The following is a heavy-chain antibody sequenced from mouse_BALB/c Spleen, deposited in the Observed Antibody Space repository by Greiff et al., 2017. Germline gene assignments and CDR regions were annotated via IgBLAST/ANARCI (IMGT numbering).Heavy chain of an antibody. Sequence: AASAVDFSRYWMSWVRQAPGKGLEWIGEINPDSSTINYTPSLKDKFIISRDNAKNTLYLQMSKVRSEDTALYYCARPAGLLLHWYFDVWGAGTTVTVSS. J-gene: IGHJ1*01. V-gene: IGHV4-1*02. D-gene: IGHD2-3*01. CDR2: INPDSSTI. CDR1: AVDFSRYW. CDR3: ARPAGLLLHWYFDV.